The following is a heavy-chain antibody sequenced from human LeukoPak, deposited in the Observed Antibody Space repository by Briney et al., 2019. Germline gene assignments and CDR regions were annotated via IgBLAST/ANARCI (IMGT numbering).Heavy chain of an antibody. CDR3: AKPPAPYYYYGMDV. Sequence: GGSLRLSCAASGFTFSSHGMHWVRQAPGKGLEWVSGISGSGDSTNYADSVKGRFTISRDNSKNTLYLQMNSLRAEDTAVYYCAKPPAPYYYYGMDVWGQGTTVTVSS. CDR2: ISGSGDST. D-gene: IGHD2-2*01. J-gene: IGHJ6*02. V-gene: IGHV3-23*01. CDR1: GFTFSSHG.